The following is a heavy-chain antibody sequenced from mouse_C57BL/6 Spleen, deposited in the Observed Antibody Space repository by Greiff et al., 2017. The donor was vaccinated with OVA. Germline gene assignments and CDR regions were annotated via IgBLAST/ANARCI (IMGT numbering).Heavy chain of an antibody. Sequence: QVQLKESGPGLVQPSQSLSITCTVSGFSLTSYGVHWVRQPPGKGLEWLGVIWSGGSTDYNAAFISRLSISKDNSKSQVFFKMNSLQADDTAIYYCAKNFPIYDGYYPSYYAMDYWGQGTSVTVSS. CDR2: IWSGGST. D-gene: IGHD2-3*01. CDR1: GFSLTSYG. CDR3: AKNFPIYDGYYPSYYAMDY. V-gene: IGHV2-4*01. J-gene: IGHJ4*01.